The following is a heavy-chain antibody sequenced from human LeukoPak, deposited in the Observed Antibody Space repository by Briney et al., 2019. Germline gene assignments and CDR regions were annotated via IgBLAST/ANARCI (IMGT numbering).Heavy chain of an antibody. J-gene: IGHJ4*02. CDR2: FDPEDGET. V-gene: IGHV1-24*01. Sequence: GASVKVSCKALEYTFTDYYIHWVRQAPGQGLEWMGGFDPEDGETIYAQKFQGRVTMTEDTSTDTAYMELSSLRSEDTAVYYCAQGDSSGYFPYWGQGTLVTVSS. D-gene: IGHD3-22*01. CDR1: EYTFTDYY. CDR3: AQGDSSGYFPY.